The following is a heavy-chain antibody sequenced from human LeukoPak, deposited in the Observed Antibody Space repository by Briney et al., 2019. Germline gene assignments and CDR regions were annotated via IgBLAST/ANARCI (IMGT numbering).Heavy chain of an antibody. CDR2: IYPRDSGT. V-gene: IGHV5-51*01. CDR1: GYTFTSYW. J-gene: IGHJ4*02. CDR3: ARIDYGDYGFDY. Sequence: GESLKISCKGSGYTFTSYWIGWVRQIPGKGLEWMGIIYPRDSGTRYSPSFEGQVTMSADKSTSTAYLQWSSLKASDTAMYYCARIDYGDYGFDYWGQGTLVTVSS. D-gene: IGHD4-17*01.